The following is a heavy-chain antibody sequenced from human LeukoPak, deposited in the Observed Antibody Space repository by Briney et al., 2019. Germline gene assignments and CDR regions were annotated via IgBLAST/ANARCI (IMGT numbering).Heavy chain of an antibody. J-gene: IGHJ4*02. D-gene: IGHD6-19*01. Sequence: GGSLRLSWAASGLSFSSFAASWVRQGPARGREWVSSIIGKGETIYEDSVKGGFTLSGDISRNTVYFKLNNLKAEDQAIYYCAKASWVSSTDAVRWGQGTLVTVSS. CDR1: GLSFSSFA. CDR3: AKASWVSSTDAVR. CDR2: IIGKGET. V-gene: IGHV3-23*01.